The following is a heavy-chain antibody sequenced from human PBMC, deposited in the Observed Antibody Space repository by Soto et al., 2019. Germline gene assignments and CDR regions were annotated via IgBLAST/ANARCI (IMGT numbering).Heavy chain of an antibody. D-gene: IGHD6-19*01. Sequence: SVKVSCKASGFTFTSSAMQWVRQARGQRLEWIGWIVVGSGNTNYAQKFQERVTITRDMSTSTAYMELSSLRSEDTAVFYCARDLTPHISDWYDAFDLWGQGTMVTVSS. V-gene: IGHV1-58*02. J-gene: IGHJ3*01. CDR1: GFTFTSSA. CDR3: ARDLTPHISDWYDAFDL. CDR2: IVVGSGNT.